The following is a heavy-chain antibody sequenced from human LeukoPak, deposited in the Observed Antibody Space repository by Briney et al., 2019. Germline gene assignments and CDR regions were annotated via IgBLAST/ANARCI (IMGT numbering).Heavy chain of an antibody. D-gene: IGHD2-2*01. V-gene: IGHV4-34*01. CDR1: GGSFSGYY. CDR3: ARGYQLPHYYGMDV. CDR2: INHSGST. Sequence: SETLSLTCAVYGGSFSGYYWSWIRQPPGKGLEWIGEINHSGSTNYNPSLKSRVTISVDTSKNQFSLKQSSVTAADTAVYYCARGYQLPHYYGMDVWGKGTTVTVSS. J-gene: IGHJ6*04.